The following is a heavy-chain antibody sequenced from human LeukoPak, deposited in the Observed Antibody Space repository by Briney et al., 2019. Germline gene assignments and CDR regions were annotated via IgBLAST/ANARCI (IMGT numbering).Heavy chain of an antibody. J-gene: IGHJ4*02. CDR3: ATGRTSNSPGPTY. V-gene: IGHV3-23*01. CDR2: ISGSGGST. Sequence: PGRSLRLSCGASGFTFSSYAMSWVRQAPGKGLEWVSVISGSGGSTYYADSVKGRFTISRDNSKNTLYLQMNSLRADDTAVYYCATGRTSNSPGPTYWGQGTLVTVSS. D-gene: IGHD7-27*01. CDR1: GFTFSSYA.